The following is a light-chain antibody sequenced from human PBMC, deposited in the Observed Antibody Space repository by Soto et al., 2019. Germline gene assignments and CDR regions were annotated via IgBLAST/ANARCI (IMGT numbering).Light chain of an antibody. Sequence: EIVMTQSPATLTVSPGERATLSCRASQSVNINLAWYQQKPGQAPRLLIYGTSTRATGVPARFSGSGSGTEFTLTISNLQSEDFAFYYCQQYNDWPPLTFGGGTKVAIK. V-gene: IGKV3-15*01. J-gene: IGKJ4*01. CDR3: QQYNDWPPLT. CDR2: GTS. CDR1: QSVNIN.